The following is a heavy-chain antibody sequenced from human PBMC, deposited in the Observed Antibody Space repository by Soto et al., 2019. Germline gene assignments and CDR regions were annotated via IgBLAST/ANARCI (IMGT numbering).Heavy chain of an antibody. CDR1: GGTFSSYT. CDR2: IIPILGIA. J-gene: IGHJ6*02. D-gene: IGHD6-19*01. CDR3: ARGVFYSSGGYPNDYYYYYGIDG. V-gene: IGHV1-69*02. Sequence: ASVKVSFKASGGTFSSYTISWVRQAPGQGLEWMGRIIPILGIANYAQKFQGRVTITADKSTSTAYMELSSLRSEDTAVYYCARGVFYSSGGYPNDYYYYYGIDGWGQGTTVTFSS.